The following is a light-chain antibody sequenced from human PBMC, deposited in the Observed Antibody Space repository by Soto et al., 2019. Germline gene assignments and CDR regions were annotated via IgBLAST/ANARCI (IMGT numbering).Light chain of an antibody. CDR3: CSYAGSSTFVV. CDR2: EGS. Sequence: QSALTQPASVSGSPGQSITISCTGTSSDVGSYNLVSWYQQHPGKAPKRMIYEGSKRPSGVSNRFSGSKSGNTASLTISGRQAEDEADYYGCSYAGSSTFVVFGGGTKLTVL. V-gene: IGLV2-23*03. J-gene: IGLJ2*01. CDR1: SSDVGSYNL.